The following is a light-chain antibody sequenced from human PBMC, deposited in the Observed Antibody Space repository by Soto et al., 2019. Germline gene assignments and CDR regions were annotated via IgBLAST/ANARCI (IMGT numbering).Light chain of an antibody. CDR2: AAS. V-gene: IGKV3-20*01. J-gene: IGKJ3*01. Sequence: EIVLTQSPGTLSLSPGERATLSCRASASLSTNSLAWYQQKPGQPPRLLIYAASTRNTVIPDRFTGSGSGTDFALTISSLEPEDFAVYYCQQYGGSPLTFGPGTKVEIK. CDR3: QQYGGSPLT. CDR1: ASLSTNS.